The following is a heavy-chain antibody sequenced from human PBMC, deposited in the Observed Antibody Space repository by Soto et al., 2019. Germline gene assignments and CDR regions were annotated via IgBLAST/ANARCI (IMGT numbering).Heavy chain of an antibody. J-gene: IGHJ4*02. CDR1: GFTFSSYA. CDR2: ISYDGSNK. CDR3: ARGKATLIDY. V-gene: IGHV3-30-3*01. D-gene: IGHD5-12*01. Sequence: GSLRLSCAASGFTFSSYAMHWVRQAPGKGLEWVAVISYDGSNKYYADSVKGRFTISRDNSKNTLYLQMNSLRAEDTAVYYCARGKATLIDYWGQGTLVTVSS.